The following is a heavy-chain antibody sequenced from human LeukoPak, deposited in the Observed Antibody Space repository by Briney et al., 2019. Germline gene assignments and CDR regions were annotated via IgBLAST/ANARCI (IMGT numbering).Heavy chain of an antibody. CDR2: ISSSSSYI. CDR3: ARGSGWYYYYYGMDV. J-gene: IGHJ6*02. Sequence: GGSLRLPCAASGFTFSSYSMNWVRQAPGKGLEWVSSISSSSSYIYYADSVKGRFTISRDNAKNSLYLQMNSLRAEDTAVYYCARGSGWYYYYYGMDVWGQGTTVTVSS. CDR1: GFTFSSYS. D-gene: IGHD6-19*01. V-gene: IGHV3-21*01.